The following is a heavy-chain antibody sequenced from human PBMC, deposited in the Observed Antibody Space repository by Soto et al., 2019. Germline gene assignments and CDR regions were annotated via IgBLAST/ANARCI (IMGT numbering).Heavy chain of an antibody. CDR1: GFTFSSYG. J-gene: IGHJ4*02. Sequence: QVQLVESGGGVVQPGRSLRLSCAASGFTFSSYGMHWVRQAPGKGLEWVAVISYDGSNKYYADSVKGRFTISRDNSKNTLYLQMNSLRAEDTAVYYWAKDASNYPDYWGQRTLVTVSS. CDR2: ISYDGSNK. CDR3: AKDASNYPDY. V-gene: IGHV3-30*18.